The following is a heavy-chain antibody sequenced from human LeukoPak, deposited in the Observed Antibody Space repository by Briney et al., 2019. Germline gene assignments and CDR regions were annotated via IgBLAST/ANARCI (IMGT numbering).Heavy chain of an antibody. Sequence: PSETLSLTCAVSPGSMDSGLYYWSWIRQPAGKGLEWIGRISNSGGTAYNPSLRSRVTITLDTSNNHLSLKVTSVTAADTAVYYCARETKDIYSPSWGLYDTYYYIDAWGQGTTVTVSS. J-gene: IGHJ6*03. CDR1: PGSMDSGLYY. CDR3: ARETKDIYSPSWGLYDTYYYIDA. CDR2: ISNSGGT. D-gene: IGHD5/OR15-5a*01. V-gene: IGHV4-61*02.